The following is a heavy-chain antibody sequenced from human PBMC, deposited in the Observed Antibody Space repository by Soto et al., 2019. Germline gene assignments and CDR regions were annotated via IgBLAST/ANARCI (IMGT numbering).Heavy chain of an antibody. Sequence: PSETLSLTCTVSGDSVRSSSYYWTWIRQPPWKALEWIGYGYYSGRTNYNPSLKSRVTISVDTSKNQFSLKLSSVTAADTAVYYCARDPAYGSYFDYWGQGTLVTVSS. D-gene: IGHD3-10*01. J-gene: IGHJ4*02. CDR1: GDSVRSSSYY. V-gene: IGHV4-61*01. CDR3: ARDPAYGSYFDY. CDR2: GYYSGRT.